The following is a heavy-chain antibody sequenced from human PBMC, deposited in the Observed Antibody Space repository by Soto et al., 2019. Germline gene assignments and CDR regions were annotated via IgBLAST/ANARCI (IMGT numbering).Heavy chain of an antibody. V-gene: IGHV4-4*02. CDR1: GGSISSSNW. J-gene: IGHJ5*02. CDR3: ARQWLMRWFAP. CDR2: IYHSGST. Sequence: QVQLQESGPGLVKPSGTLSLTCAVSGGSISSSNWWSWVRQPPGTGLEWIGEIYHSGSTNYNPSLKSRITIPVGKSKHHSSLKLSSVTAADTAVYYCARQWLMRWFAPWGQGTLVTVSS. D-gene: IGHD6-19*01.